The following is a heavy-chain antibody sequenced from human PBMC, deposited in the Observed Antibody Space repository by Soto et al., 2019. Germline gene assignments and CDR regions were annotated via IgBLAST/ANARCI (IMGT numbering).Heavy chain of an antibody. CDR1: GGSISTYY. J-gene: IGHJ4*02. V-gene: IGHV4-59*01. CDR3: ATSVDYFDP. Sequence: QVQLHESGPGLVKSSETLSLTCVVFGGSISTYYWSWIRQPPGKGLEWIGSIYYSGSPNYNPSLQSRLTISIDTPKNHLSLRLKSVTAADSAVYYCATSVDYFDPWGQGTLVTVSS. CDR2: IYYSGSP.